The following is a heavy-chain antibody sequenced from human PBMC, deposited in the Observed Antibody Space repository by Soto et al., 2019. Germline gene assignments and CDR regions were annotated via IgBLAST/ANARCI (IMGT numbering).Heavy chain of an antibody. CDR1: GFTFSSDW. Sequence: EVQLVESGGGLVQPGGSLRLSCAASGFTFSSDWMTWVRQAPGKGLERVANITQDGSATYYVDSVKGRFTISRDNAKNSMYLQMNSLRAKDTAVYYCASWLKTSGWYVLLEGSFDYWGQGTLVTVSS. J-gene: IGHJ4*02. CDR2: ITQDGSAT. V-gene: IGHV3-7*01. CDR3: ASWLKTSGWYVLLEGSFDY. D-gene: IGHD6-19*01.